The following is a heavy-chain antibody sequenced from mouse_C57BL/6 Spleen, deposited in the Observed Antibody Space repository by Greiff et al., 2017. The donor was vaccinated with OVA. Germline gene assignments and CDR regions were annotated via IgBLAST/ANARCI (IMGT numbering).Heavy chain of an antibody. CDR1: GYAFSSSW. Sequence: VQLQQSGPELVKPGASVKISCKASGYAFSSSWMNWVKQRPGKGLEWIGRIYPGDGDTNYNGKFKGKATLTADKSSSTAYMQLSSLISEDSAVYFCARGAMDYWGQGTSVTVSS. CDR2: IYPGDGDT. CDR3: ARGAMDY. J-gene: IGHJ4*01. V-gene: IGHV1-82*01.